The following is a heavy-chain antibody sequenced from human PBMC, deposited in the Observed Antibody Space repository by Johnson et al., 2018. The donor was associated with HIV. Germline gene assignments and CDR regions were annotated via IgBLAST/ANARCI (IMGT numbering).Heavy chain of an antibody. CDR2: ISHDGNNK. V-gene: IGHV3-30*03. D-gene: IGHD6-13*01. Sequence: QVQLVESGGGVVQPGRSLRLSCAASGFTFSTFGMHWVRQAPGKGLEWVAFISHDGNNKYYADSLKGRFTISRDNSKNTLYLQMNSLRAEDTAVYYCAREAGTAFDIWGQGTMVTVSS. CDR1: GFTFSTFG. CDR3: AREAGTAFDI. J-gene: IGHJ3*02.